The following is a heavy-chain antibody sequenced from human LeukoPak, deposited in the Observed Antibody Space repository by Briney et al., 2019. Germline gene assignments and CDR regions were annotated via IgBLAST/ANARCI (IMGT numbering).Heavy chain of an antibody. D-gene: IGHD3-10*01. V-gene: IGHV1-18*01. J-gene: IGHJ4*02. CDR1: DYTFTSYG. Sequence: ASVKVSCKASDYTFTSYGISWVRQAPGQGLEWMGWISAYNGNTNYAQKLQDRVTLTTDTSTSTAYMEVRSLRSDDTAVYYCARDFNYGSSGPPPSDYWGQGTLVTVSS. CDR3: ARDFNYGSSGPPPSDY. CDR2: ISAYNGNT.